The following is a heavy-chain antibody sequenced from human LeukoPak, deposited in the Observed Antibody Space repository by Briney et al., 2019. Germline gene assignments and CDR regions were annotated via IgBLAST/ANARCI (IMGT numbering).Heavy chain of an antibody. J-gene: IGHJ3*02. D-gene: IGHD1-14*01. Sequence: GGSLRLSCAASGFTVSSNYMSWVRQAPGKGLEWVSVIYSGGSTYYADSVKGRFTISRDNSKNTLYLQMNSLRAEDTAVYYCXXXXXXXAXGIGAFDIWGQGTMVTVSS. CDR3: XXXXXXXAXGIGAFDI. CDR2: IYSGGST. CDR1: GFTVSSNY. V-gene: IGHV3-66*01.